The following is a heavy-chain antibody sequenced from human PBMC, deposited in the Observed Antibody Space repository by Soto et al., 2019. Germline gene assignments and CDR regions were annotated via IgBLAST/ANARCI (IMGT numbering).Heavy chain of an antibody. D-gene: IGHD3-16*01. CDR1: GYTFTNYG. V-gene: IGHV1-18*01. CDR3: ARDVPATVGVDY. J-gene: IGHJ4*02. CDR2: ISTSYGNT. Sequence: QVQLVQSGAEVKKPGASVKVSCKASGYTFTNYGVNWVRQAPGQGLEWMGWISTSYGNTHYAQRLQGRVTMTIDTTTNTAHMELTSLRFDDTAVYFCARDVPATVGVDYWGQGTLVTVSS.